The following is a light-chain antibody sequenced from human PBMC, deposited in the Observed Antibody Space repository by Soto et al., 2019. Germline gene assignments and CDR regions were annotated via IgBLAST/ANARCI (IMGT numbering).Light chain of an antibody. V-gene: IGKV3-15*01. CDR1: RGISSN. J-gene: IGKJ4*01. CDR2: DTS. CDR3: QHYVNWPLT. Sequence: EVGMTQSPSTLSVSPGERVTLSCRASRGISSNLAWYQQKPGQTPRLLIYDTSTRDTGVPARFIGSASGTEFTLTITSLQSEDFAVYYCQHYVNWPLTFGGGTRVENK.